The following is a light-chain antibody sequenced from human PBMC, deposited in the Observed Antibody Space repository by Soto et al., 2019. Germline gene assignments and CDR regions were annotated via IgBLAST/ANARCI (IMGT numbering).Light chain of an antibody. V-gene: IGLV2-14*01. Sequence: QSALTQPASVSGSPGQSITLSCTGTSSDVGGYNYVSWYQQHPGKAPKLMIYEVSNRPSGVSNRFSGSKSGNTASLTISGLQAEDEADYYCRSYTSRSPYVFGTGTKVTVL. CDR1: SSDVGGYNY. J-gene: IGLJ1*01. CDR3: RSYTSRSPYV. CDR2: EVS.